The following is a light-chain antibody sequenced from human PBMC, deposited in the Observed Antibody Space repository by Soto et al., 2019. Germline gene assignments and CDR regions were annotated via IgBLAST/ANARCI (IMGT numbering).Light chain of an antibody. V-gene: IGLV2-14*03. Sequence: QSALTQPASVSGAPGQSITSSCTGTDSDVGGFNYVSWYQQYPGKAPKLMIYDVSDRPSGVSNRFSGSKSGNTASLTISGLQAEDEADYYCSSYTAYTTYVFGTGTKVTVL. CDR2: DVS. CDR3: SSYTAYTTYV. CDR1: DSDVGGFNY. J-gene: IGLJ1*01.